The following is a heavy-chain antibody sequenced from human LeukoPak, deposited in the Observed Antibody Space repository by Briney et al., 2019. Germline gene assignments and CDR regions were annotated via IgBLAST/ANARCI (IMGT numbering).Heavy chain of an antibody. Sequence: GASVKVSCKASGYTFITYDINWVRQATGQGLEWVGWMNPNSGNPGYAQKFQGRVIMARNTSISTAYMELSSLRSEDTAVYYCARGPGDWNSGLDVWGQGTTVTVSS. CDR3: ARGPGDWNSGLDV. D-gene: IGHD2/OR15-2a*01. J-gene: IGHJ6*02. V-gene: IGHV1-8*01. CDR1: GYTFITYD. CDR2: MNPNSGNP.